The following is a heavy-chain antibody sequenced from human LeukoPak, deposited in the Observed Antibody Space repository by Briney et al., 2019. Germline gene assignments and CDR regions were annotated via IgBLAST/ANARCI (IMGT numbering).Heavy chain of an antibody. Sequence: GGSLRLSCAASGFTFNTFAMSWVRQAPGKELEWVSAISGGGGSTYYADSVTGRFTISRDNSKNTLYLQMNGLRAEDTAVYYCAKAHSGSYYSGINWGQGTLVTVSS. V-gene: IGHV3-23*01. CDR2: ISGGGGST. J-gene: IGHJ4*02. CDR3: AKAHSGSYYSGIN. CDR1: GFTFNTFA. D-gene: IGHD1-26*01.